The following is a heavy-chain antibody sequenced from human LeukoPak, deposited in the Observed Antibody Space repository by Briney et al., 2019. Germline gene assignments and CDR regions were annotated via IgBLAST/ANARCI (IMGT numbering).Heavy chain of an antibody. CDR3: VKDIGRYCSGGSCYDY. J-gene: IGHJ4*01. Sequence: SLSLSCAPSGFALGVFFMRGGLQAPGKGLEWVSAISWNSGSIGYADSVKGRFTISRDNAKNSLYLQMNSLRAEDMALYYCVKDIGRYCSGGSCYDYWGHGPLVTVSS. V-gene: IGHV3-9*03. D-gene: IGHD2-15*01. CDR1: GFALGVFF. CDR2: ISWNSGSI.